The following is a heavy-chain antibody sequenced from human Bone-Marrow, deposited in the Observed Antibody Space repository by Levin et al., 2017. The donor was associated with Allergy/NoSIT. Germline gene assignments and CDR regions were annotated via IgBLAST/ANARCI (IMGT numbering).Heavy chain of an antibody. CDR1: GYTFNNYL. Sequence: ASVKVSCKTSGYTFNNYLITWVRQAPGQGLEWMGWFSPYNGNTHYEQKFQGRLTMTTDTSTSTAYMELRSLRSDDTAVYYCAREGCSGGNCYFDYWGQGTLVTVSS. J-gene: IGHJ4*02. D-gene: IGHD2-15*01. CDR3: AREGCSGGNCYFDY. CDR2: FSPYNGNT. V-gene: IGHV1-18*01.